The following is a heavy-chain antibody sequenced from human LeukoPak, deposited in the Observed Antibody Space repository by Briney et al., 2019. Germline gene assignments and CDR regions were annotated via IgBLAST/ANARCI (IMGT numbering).Heavy chain of an antibody. CDR1: GFTFSSYA. CDR3: ARGGNSYYYSYYMDV. CDR2: ISYDGSNK. D-gene: IGHD4-23*01. J-gene: IGHJ6*03. Sequence: GGSLRLSCAASGFTFSSYAMHWVRQAPGKGLEWVAVISYDGSNKYYADSVKGRFTISRDNSKNTLYLQMNSLRAEDTAVYYCARGGNSYYYSYYMDVWGKGTTVTVSS. V-gene: IGHV3-30*04.